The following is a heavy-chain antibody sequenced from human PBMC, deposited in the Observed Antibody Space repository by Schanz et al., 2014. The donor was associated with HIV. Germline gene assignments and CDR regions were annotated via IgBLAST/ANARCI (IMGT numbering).Heavy chain of an antibody. J-gene: IGHJ4*02. CDR3: AKGWRGYSISSLVDY. CDR1: GFTFSSYS. Sequence: QVQLVESGGGVVQPGRSLRLSCAASGFTFSSYSMYWVRQAPGKGLEWVAVISHDGSKKYYADSVRGRITISRDNSKNTLYLQMNSLRADDTAVYYCAKGWRGYSISSLVDYWGQGSLVTVSS. V-gene: IGHV3-30*18. D-gene: IGHD6-6*01. CDR2: ISHDGSKK.